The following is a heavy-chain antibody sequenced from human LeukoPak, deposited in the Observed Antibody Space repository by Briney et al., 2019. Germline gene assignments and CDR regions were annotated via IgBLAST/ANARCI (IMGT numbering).Heavy chain of an antibody. Sequence: SETLSLTCTVSGGSISSYYWSWIRQPPGKGLEWIGYIYYSGSTNYNPSLNSRVTISVDTSKTQFSLKLSSVTAADTAVYYCARTVGATLSADYWGQGTLVTVSS. CDR1: GGSISSYY. V-gene: IGHV4-59*01. CDR2: IYYSGST. CDR3: ARTVGATLSADY. J-gene: IGHJ4*02. D-gene: IGHD1-26*01.